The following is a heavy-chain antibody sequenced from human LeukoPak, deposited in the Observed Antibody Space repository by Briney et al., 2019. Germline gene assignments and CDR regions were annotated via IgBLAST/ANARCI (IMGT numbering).Heavy chain of an antibody. Sequence: GGSLRLSCAASGFIFNSYEMNWVRQAPGKGLEWVSYISSGGGTIYYADSVKGRFTISRDNAKNSLYLQMNSLRAEDTAVYYCARGSFNYYDSSGSTFDPWGQGTLVTVSS. J-gene: IGHJ5*02. V-gene: IGHV3-48*03. CDR3: ARGSFNYYDSSGSTFDP. CDR2: ISSGGGTI. D-gene: IGHD3-22*01. CDR1: GFIFNSYE.